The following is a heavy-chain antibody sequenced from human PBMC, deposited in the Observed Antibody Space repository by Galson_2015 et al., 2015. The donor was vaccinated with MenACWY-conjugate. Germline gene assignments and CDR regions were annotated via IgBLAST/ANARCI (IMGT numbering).Heavy chain of an antibody. D-gene: IGHD6-19*01. Sequence: ETLSLTCTVSGVSISDYFWSWIRQPPGKGLEWLAYIAYSRGSNYNPSLNGRTTISLDTSKNQFSLKLTSVTAADTAVYYCARHPSSDQGWKGMDVWGQGTTVTVSS. CDR2: IAYSRGS. CDR3: ARHPSSDQGWKGMDV. J-gene: IGHJ6*02. CDR1: GVSISDYF. V-gene: IGHV4-59*08.